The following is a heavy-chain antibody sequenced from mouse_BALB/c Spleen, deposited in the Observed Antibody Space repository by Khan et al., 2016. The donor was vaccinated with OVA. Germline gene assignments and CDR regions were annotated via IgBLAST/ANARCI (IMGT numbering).Heavy chain of an antibody. CDR2: IWAGGST. J-gene: IGHJ2*01. Sequence: VELVESGPGLVAPSQSLSITCTVSGFSLTSYGVHWVRQPPGKGLEWRGVIWAGGSTNYNSALMSRLSISKDNSKSQVFLKMNSLETDDTAMYYCTRLKDIWGQGTTLTVSS. D-gene: IGHD1-3*01. CDR3: TRLKDI. V-gene: IGHV2-9*02. CDR1: GFSLTSYG.